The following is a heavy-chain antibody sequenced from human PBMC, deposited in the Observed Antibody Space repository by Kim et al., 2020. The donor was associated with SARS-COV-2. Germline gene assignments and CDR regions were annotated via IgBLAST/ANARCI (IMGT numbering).Heavy chain of an antibody. CDR2: T. Sequence: TTYADSVKGRFTMSRDNAKNTLYLQMNSLRAEDTAVYYCARGGMAALIDFWGQGTLVTVSS. V-gene: IGHV3-74*03. J-gene: IGHJ4*02. CDR3: ARGGMAALIDF. D-gene: IGHD1-1*01.